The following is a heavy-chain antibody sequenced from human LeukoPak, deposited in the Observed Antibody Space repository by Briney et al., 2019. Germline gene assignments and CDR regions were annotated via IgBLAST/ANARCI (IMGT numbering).Heavy chain of an antibody. CDR3: ARSKDLRLDDIYY. Sequence: SVKVSCKASGGTFSSYAISWVRQAPGQGLEWMGGVIPIFGTANYAQKFQGRVTITADESTSTAYMELSSLRSEDTAVYYCARSKDLRLDDIYYWGQGTLVTVSS. V-gene: IGHV1-69*13. D-gene: IGHD3-9*01. CDR1: GGTFSSYA. J-gene: IGHJ4*02. CDR2: VIPIFGTA.